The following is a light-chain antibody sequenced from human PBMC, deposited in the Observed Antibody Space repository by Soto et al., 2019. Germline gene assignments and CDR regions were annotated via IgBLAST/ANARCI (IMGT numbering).Light chain of an antibody. J-gene: IGKJ4*01. V-gene: IGKV1-9*01. CDR2: ATS. Sequence: DIQLTQSPSFLSASVGDRVTITCRASQGTSSYLAWYQQKPGKAPNLLIYATSTLQSGVPSRFSGSGSGTEFILTISNLQPEDFASYYCQQLYSYRLTFGGGTKVEIK. CDR3: QQLYSYRLT. CDR1: QGTSSY.